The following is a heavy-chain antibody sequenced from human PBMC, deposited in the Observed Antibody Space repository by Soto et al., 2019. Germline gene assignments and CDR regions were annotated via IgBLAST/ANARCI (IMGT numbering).Heavy chain of an antibody. V-gene: IGHV3-30-3*01. CDR3: ARDGLLGYFDY. Sequence: QVQLVESGGGVVQPGRSLRLSCAASGFTFSSYAMHWVRQAPGKGLEWGAVISYDGSNKYYADSVKGRFTISRDNSKNTLYLQMNSLRAEDTAVYYCARDGLLGYFDYWGQGTLVTVSS. J-gene: IGHJ4*02. CDR1: GFTFSSYA. D-gene: IGHD3-16*01. CDR2: ISYDGSNK.